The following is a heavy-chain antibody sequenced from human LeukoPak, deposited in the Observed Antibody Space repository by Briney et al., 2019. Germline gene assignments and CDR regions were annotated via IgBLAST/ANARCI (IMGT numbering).Heavy chain of an antibody. J-gene: IGHJ3*02. Sequence: ASVKVSCKASGYTFTSYGISWVRQAPGQGLEWMGWISAYNGNTNYAQKFQGRVTMTRDTSISTAYMELSRLRSDDTAVYYCARVRPYSSSSNAFDIWGQGTMVTVSS. CDR3: ARVRPYSSSSNAFDI. D-gene: IGHD6-6*01. CDR2: ISAYNGNT. V-gene: IGHV1-18*01. CDR1: GYTFTSYG.